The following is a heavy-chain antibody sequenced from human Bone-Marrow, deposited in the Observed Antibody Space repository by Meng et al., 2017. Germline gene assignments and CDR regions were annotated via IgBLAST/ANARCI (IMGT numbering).Heavy chain of an antibody. CDR2: IIPIFGTA. CDR1: GGTFSSYA. V-gene: IGHV1-69*13. Sequence: SVLISCKASGGTFSSYAISWVRQAPGQGLEWMGGIIPIFGTANYAQKFKGRVTITADESTSTAYMELSSLRSDDTAVYHCARAGGATGYSTDYWGQGTLVTVSS. J-gene: IGHJ4*02. CDR3: ARAGGATGYSTDY. D-gene: IGHD3-9*01.